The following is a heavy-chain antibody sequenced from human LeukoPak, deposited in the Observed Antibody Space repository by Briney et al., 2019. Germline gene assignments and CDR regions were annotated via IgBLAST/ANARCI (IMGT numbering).Heavy chain of an antibody. D-gene: IGHD2-15*01. J-gene: IGHJ4*02. CDR2: INSKTDGGTT. Sequence: GGSLRLSCAASGFTFNSAWLSWVRQGPGKGLEWVGRINSKTDGGTTDYAAPVKGGFTISRDDSKNKVYLQMYSLKTEDTAVYYCTTEGYCSGGDCYSYDNWGQGTLVTVSS. CDR3: TTEGYCSGGDCYSYDN. CDR1: GFTFNSAW. V-gene: IGHV3-15*01.